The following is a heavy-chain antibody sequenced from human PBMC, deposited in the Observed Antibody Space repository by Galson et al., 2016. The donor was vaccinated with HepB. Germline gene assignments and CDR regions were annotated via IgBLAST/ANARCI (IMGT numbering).Heavy chain of an antibody. D-gene: IGHD2-15*01. J-gene: IGHJ4*02. CDR2: IYWDDDR. Sequence: PALVKPTQTLTLTCAFSGFSLDTGGMGVGWIRQPPGKALEWLILIYWDDDRRYSPSLRTRVSIYKDTSKNQVVLTMTNMHPWDTGTYYCACLRGGHPRWGYCFDDWGQGTMVTVSS. CDR3: ACLRGGHPRWGYCFDD. V-gene: IGHV2-5*02. CDR1: GFSLDTGGMG.